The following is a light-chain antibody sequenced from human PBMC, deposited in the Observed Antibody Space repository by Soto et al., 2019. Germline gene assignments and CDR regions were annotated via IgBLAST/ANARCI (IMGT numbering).Light chain of an antibody. CDR2: DDD. J-gene: IGLJ1*01. V-gene: IGLV3-21*02. CDR3: QIGDSASDHYV. CDR1: NIVGYN. Sequence: SYELTQPPSVSVARGRAARVTCWGSNIVGYNVQWYQQKPGQAPVLVVYDDDVRPSGIPERFSGSNSGNTATLTISRVEAGDEADYYCQIGDSASDHYVFGIGTK.